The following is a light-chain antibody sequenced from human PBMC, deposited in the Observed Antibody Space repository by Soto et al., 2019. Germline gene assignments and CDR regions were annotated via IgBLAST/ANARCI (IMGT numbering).Light chain of an antibody. V-gene: IGKV1-9*01. CDR1: QTISTY. Sequence: DIQMTQSPSPLSASVGDRVTITCRASQTISTYLNWYQQKPGKAPKLLIYAASTLQSGVPSRFSGSASGTEFTLTISSLQPEDFATYYCQQVSGYPLNFGGGTKVDIK. CDR3: QQVSGYPLN. CDR2: AAS. J-gene: IGKJ4*01.